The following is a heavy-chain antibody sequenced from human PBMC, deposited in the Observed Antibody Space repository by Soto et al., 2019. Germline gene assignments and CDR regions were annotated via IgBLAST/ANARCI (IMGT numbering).Heavy chain of an antibody. CDR3: ARGHYYYGMDV. CDR1: GGSMSEYF. J-gene: IGHJ6*02. Sequence: SETLSLTCSVSGGSMSEYFWSWIRQSPGKGLEWIGYIYYLGSTDYNPSLKSRVTISVDTSKRQFSLNLTSVTAADTAVYFCARGHYYYGMDVWGQGITVTVS. V-gene: IGHV4-59*12. CDR2: IYYLGST.